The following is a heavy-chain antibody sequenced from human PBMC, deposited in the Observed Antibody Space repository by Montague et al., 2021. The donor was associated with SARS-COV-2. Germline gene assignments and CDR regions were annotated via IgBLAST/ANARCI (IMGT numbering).Heavy chain of an antibody. Sequence: SETLSLTCAVSGGSISSSYWWTWVRQPPGKGLGWIGEIYHSGSTNYNSSLRSRVTISVDKSKNQFSLKLSSVTAADTAIYYCAKKHCSGGSCSHFDYWGQGTLVTVSS. CDR3: AKKHCSGGSCSHFDY. CDR1: GGSISSSYW. D-gene: IGHD2-15*01. CDR2: IYHSGST. V-gene: IGHV4-4*02. J-gene: IGHJ4*02.